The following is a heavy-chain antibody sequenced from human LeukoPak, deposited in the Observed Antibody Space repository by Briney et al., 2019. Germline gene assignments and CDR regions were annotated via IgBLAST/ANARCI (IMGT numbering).Heavy chain of an antibody. V-gene: IGHV4-59*01. CDR1: GASIDSYY. Sequence: SETLSLTCTISGASIDSYYWSWIRQPPGKGLEWIGYIYYSGTTNYNPSLKRRVTISVDTSKNQFSLKLSSVTAADTAVYYCAREAKRSSSSDFHCFDYWGQGTLVTVSS. J-gene: IGHJ4*02. CDR3: AREAKRSSSSDFHCFDY. D-gene: IGHD6-6*01. CDR2: IYYSGTT.